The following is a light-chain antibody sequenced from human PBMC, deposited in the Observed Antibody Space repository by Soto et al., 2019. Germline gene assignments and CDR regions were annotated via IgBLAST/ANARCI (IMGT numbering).Light chain of an antibody. V-gene: IGLV4-69*01. CDR2: LSSDGSH. Sequence: QPVLTQSTSASASVGTSVKLTCTLSSGHSSYAIAWHQQQPEKGPRYVMKLSSDGSHYKGDGIPDRFSGSSSGAERYLTISSLQSEDEADYYCQTWGTGIVFGGGTKLTVL. J-gene: IGLJ2*01. CDR3: QTWGTGIV. CDR1: SGHSSYA.